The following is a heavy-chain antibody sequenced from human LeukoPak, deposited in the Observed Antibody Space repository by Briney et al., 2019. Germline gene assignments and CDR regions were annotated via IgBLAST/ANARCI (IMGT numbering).Heavy chain of an antibody. CDR3: ARRAYSAAYWKHFDY. CDR2: IYHSGST. Sequence: SGTLSLTCAVSGGSINSRNWWSWVRQPPGKGLEWIGEIYHSGSTNYNPSLKSRATISGDKSKNQFSLKLNSVTAADTAVYFCARRAYSAAYWKHFDYWGQGTLVTVSS. J-gene: IGHJ4*02. V-gene: IGHV4-4*02. D-gene: IGHD1-1*01. CDR1: GGSINSRNW.